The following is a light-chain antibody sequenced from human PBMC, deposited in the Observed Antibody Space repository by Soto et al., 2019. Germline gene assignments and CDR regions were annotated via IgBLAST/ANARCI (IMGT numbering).Light chain of an antibody. V-gene: IGLV2-23*01. CDR1: SSYVGIHNL. CDR3: CSYAYSSVV. CDR2: EDS. J-gene: IGLJ2*01. Sequence: QSVLTQPDSVSGSPGQSITISCTGISSYVGIHNLVSWYQQHPGRVPKLIIYEDSMRPSGVSDRFSGSKSGNTASLTISGLQAEDEADYYCCSYAYSSVVFGGGTKLTVL.